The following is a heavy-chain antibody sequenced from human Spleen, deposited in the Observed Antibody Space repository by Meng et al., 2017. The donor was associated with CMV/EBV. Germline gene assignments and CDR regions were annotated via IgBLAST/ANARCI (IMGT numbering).Heavy chain of an antibody. CDR2: IKQDGSEK. V-gene: IGHV3-7*01. CDR1: GFTVSSNY. D-gene: IGHD3-22*01. J-gene: IGHJ6*02. Sequence: GGSLRLSCAASGFTVSSNYMSWVRQAPGKGLEWVANIKQDGSEKYYVDSVKGRFTISRDNAKNSLYLQMNSLRAEDTAVYYCARDAKDPYDSSGYSSWWVSYYYGMDVWGQGTTVTVSS. CDR3: ARDAKDPYDSSGYSSWWVSYYYGMDV.